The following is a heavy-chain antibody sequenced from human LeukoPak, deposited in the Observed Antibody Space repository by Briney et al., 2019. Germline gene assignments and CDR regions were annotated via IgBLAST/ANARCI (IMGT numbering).Heavy chain of an antibody. CDR3: AKHYMGSSYNRALDY. CDR2: IYYSGYT. CDR1: GGSISSSSYY. D-gene: IGHD3-10*01. V-gene: IGHV4-39*01. Sequence: AETLSLTCTVSGGSISSSSYYWGGIRQPPGKGLEWIGSIYYSGYTYYNPSLESRVTISVDTSKNQFSLKLSSVTAADTAIYYCAKHYMGSSYNRALDYWGQGTLVTVSS. J-gene: IGHJ4*02.